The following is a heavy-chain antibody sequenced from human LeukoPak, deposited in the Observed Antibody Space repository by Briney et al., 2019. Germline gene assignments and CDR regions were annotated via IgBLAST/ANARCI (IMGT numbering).Heavy chain of an antibody. CDR2: IYYSGST. CDR1: GGSISSSNYY. J-gene: IGHJ6*03. V-gene: IGHV4-39*07. CDR3: TRGSIAYYYMDV. Sequence: TSETLSLTCTVSGGSISSSNYYWGWIRQPPGKGLEWIGSIYYSGSTYYSPSLKSRVTISVDTSKNQFSLKLSSVTAADTAVYYCTRGSIAYYYMDVWGKGTTVTISS. D-gene: IGHD3-22*01.